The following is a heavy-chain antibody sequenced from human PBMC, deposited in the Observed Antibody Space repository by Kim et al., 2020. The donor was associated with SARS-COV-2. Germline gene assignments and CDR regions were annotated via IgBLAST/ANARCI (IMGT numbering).Heavy chain of an antibody. CDR3: ARSPFCTTSTSCLTEDY. J-gene: IGHJ4*01. Sequence: GESLKISCKGSGYTFSTYWIGWVRQMPGKGLEWMGIINPDDSDARYSPSFQGQVTISADTSINTAYLQWSSLKASDTAMYYCARSPFCTTSTSCLTEDYW. D-gene: IGHD2-2*01. V-gene: IGHV5-51*01. CDR1: GYTFSTYW. CDR2: INPDDSDA.